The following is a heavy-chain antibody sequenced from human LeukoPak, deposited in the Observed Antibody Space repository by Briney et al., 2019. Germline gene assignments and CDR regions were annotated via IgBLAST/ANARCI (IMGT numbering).Heavy chain of an antibody. J-gene: IGHJ4*02. Sequence: GGSLRLSCAASGFTFSSYAMSWVRQAPGKGLEWVSVISGSGGSADFADSVKGRFTISRDNSKNTLYLQMNSLRAEDTAVYYCARLTYGYWGQGTLVSVSS. V-gene: IGHV3-23*01. CDR2: ISGSGGSA. D-gene: IGHD4-17*01. CDR1: GFTFSSYA. CDR3: ARLTYGY.